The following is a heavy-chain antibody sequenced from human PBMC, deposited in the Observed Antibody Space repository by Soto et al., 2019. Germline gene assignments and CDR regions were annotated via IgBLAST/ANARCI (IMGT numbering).Heavy chain of an antibody. CDR3: AKDSSGSYHYGMDV. CDR2: ISWNSGSI. J-gene: IGHJ6*02. D-gene: IGHD1-26*01. Sequence: DVQLVESGGGLVQPGRSLRLSCAASGFTFDDYAMHWVRQAPGKGLEWVSGISWNSGSIGYADSVKGRFTISRDNAKNSLYLQMNSLRAEDTALYYCAKDSSGSYHYGMDVWGQGTTVTVSS. V-gene: IGHV3-9*01. CDR1: GFTFDDYA.